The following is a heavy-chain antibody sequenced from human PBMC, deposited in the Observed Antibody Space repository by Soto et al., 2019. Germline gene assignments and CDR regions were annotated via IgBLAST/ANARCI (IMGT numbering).Heavy chain of an antibody. V-gene: IGHV3-48*03. CDR1: GFTFSSYE. CDR2: ISSSGSTI. D-gene: IGHD3-22*01. CDR3: ARWNYYDIG. J-gene: IGHJ3*01. Sequence: HPGGSLRLSCAASGFTFSSYEMNWVRQAPGKGLEWVSYISSSGSTIYYADSVKGRFTISRDNAKNSLYLQMNSLRAEDTAVYYCARWNYYDIGWGQGTMVTVSS.